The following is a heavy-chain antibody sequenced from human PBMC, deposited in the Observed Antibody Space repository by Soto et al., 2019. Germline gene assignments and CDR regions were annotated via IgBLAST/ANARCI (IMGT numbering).Heavy chain of an antibody. J-gene: IGHJ6*02. V-gene: IGHV1-58*01. CDR1: GFTFTSCA. CDR3: ADSSSYYDFWSGYAAYYYYGMDV. Sequence: SVEVSCKASGFTFTSCAVQWVRQALGQRLEWIGWIVVGSGNTNYAQKFQERVTITRDMSTSTAYMELSSLRSEDTAVYYCADSSSYYDFWSGYAAYYYYGMDVWGQGTTVTVSS. D-gene: IGHD3-3*01. CDR2: IVVGSGNT.